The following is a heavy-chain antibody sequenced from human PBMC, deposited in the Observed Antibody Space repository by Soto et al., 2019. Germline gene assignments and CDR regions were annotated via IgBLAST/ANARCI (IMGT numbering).Heavy chain of an antibody. Sequence: GGSLRHSCAGSGFTFSSYGIHLGRQAPGKGLEWVAVISYDGSNKYYADSVKGRFTISRDNSKNTLYLQMNSLRAEDTAVYYCAKSPGSGVPGWFDPWGQGTLVTVSS. CDR2: ISYDGSNK. CDR1: GFTFSSYG. J-gene: IGHJ5*02. CDR3: AKSPGSGVPGWFDP. V-gene: IGHV3-30*18. D-gene: IGHD3-10*01.